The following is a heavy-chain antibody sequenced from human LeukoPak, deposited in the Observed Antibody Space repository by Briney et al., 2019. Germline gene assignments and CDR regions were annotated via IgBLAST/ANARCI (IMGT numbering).Heavy chain of an antibody. CDR3: AKGKGFIGWNDVHGMGDYFDY. CDR1: GFTFDDYA. D-gene: IGHD1-1*01. Sequence: SGGSLRLSCAASGFTFDDYAMHWVRQAPGKGLEWVAVIWYGGSNKYYADSVKGRFTISRDNSKNTLYLQMNSLRAEDTAVYYCAKGKGFIGWNDVHGMGDYFDYWGQGTLVTVSS. V-gene: IGHV3-30*02. CDR2: IWYGGSNK. J-gene: IGHJ4*02.